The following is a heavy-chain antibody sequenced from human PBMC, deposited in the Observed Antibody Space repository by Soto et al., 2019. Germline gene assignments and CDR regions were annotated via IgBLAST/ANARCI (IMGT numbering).Heavy chain of an antibody. V-gene: IGHV1-69*19. CDR1: GGTFSSYA. D-gene: IGHD2-2*02. CDR3: ARAGCSSTSCYTYYYYGMDV. CDR2: IIPIFGTA. J-gene: IGHJ6*02. Sequence: QVQLVQSGAEAKKPGSSVKVSCKASGGTFSSYAISWVRQAPGQGLEWMGGIIPIFGTANYAQKFQGRVTITADESTSTAYMELSSLRSEDTAVYYCARAGCSSTSCYTYYYYGMDVWGQGTTVTVSS.